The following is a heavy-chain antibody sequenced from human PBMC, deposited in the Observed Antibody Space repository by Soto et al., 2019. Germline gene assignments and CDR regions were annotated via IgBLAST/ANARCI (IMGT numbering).Heavy chain of an antibody. CDR3: ARSIPGPTSFDY. CDR2: SRDKGNSYST. D-gene: IGHD1-7*01. J-gene: IGHJ4*02. CDR1: GFTFSDYY. V-gene: IGHV3-72*01. Sequence: EVHLVESGGTLVQPGGSLRLSCAGSGFTFSDYYIDWVRQAPGKGLEWVGRSRDKGNSYSTDYAASVKGRFTVSRDASKNSLYLQMNSLKADDTALYYCARSIPGPTSFDYWGQGTLVTVSS.